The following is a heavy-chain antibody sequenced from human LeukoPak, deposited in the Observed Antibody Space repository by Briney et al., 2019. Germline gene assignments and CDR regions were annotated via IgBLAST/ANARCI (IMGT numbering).Heavy chain of an antibody. CDR3: ARRLAI. CDR2: IYSSGST. V-gene: IGHV4-59*01. Sequence: SETLSLTCTVSGGSISSYYWNWIRQPPGQGLEWIGIIYSSGSTNYNPSLKSRVTISVDTSKNQFSLKLSSVTAADTAVYYCARRLAIWGQGTLVTVSS. CDR1: GGSISSYY. D-gene: IGHD3-3*02. J-gene: IGHJ4*02.